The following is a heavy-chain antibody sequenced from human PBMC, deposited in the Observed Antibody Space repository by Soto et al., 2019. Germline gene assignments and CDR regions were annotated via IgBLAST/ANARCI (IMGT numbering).Heavy chain of an antibody. CDR1: GGTFSSYT. J-gene: IGHJ4*02. D-gene: IGHD6-19*01. CDR3: ARDLWADSSGWDY. CDR2: IIPILGIA. Sequence: QVQLVQSGAEVKKPGSSVKVSCKASGGTFSSYTISWVRQAPGQGLEWMGRIIPILGIANYAQKFQGRVTITADKATSTAYMELSSLRSEDTAVYYCARDLWADSSGWDYWGQGTLVTVSS. V-gene: IGHV1-69*08.